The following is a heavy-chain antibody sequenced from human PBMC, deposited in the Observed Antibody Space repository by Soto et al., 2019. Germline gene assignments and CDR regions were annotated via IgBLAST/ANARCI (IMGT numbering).Heavy chain of an antibody. CDR2: ISFEGSIK. J-gene: IGHJ4*02. CDR1: GFTFSNYG. Sequence: SLRLSCAASGFTFSNYGMHWVRLHPGKGLECVARISFEGSIKYYADSVKGRFTISRDNSKNSLYLQMNSLRAEDTAVYYCAKGEPLPGYCSGGSCFYFDYWGQGTLVTVSS. V-gene: IGHV3-30*18. CDR3: AKGEPLPGYCSGGSCFYFDY. D-gene: IGHD2-15*01.